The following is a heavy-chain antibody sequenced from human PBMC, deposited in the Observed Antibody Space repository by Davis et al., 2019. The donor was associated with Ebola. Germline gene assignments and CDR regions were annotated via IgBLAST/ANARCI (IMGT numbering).Heavy chain of an antibody. J-gene: IGHJ4*02. V-gene: IGHV3-53*01. Sequence: GESLKIPCAASGFTFSDYYMSWVRQAPGKGLEWVSVIYSGGSTYYADSVKGRFTISRDNSKNTLYLQMNSLRAEDTAVYYCAKDSPLYYDFWSGYFDHWGQGTLVTVSS. D-gene: IGHD3-3*01. CDR1: GFTFSDYY. CDR2: IYSGGST. CDR3: AKDSPLYYDFWSGYFDH.